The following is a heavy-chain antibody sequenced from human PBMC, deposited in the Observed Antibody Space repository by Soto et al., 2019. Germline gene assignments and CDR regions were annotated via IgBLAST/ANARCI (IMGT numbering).Heavy chain of an antibody. Sequence: ASVKVSCKASGYTFTGYCMHWVRQAPGQGLEWMGWINPNSGGTNYAQKFQGWVTMTRDTSISTAYMELSRLRSDDTAVYYCARTGPSSGWSGRAFDIWGQGTMVTVSS. CDR2: INPNSGGT. D-gene: IGHD6-19*01. J-gene: IGHJ3*02. V-gene: IGHV1-2*04. CDR1: GYTFTGYC. CDR3: ARTGPSSGWSGRAFDI.